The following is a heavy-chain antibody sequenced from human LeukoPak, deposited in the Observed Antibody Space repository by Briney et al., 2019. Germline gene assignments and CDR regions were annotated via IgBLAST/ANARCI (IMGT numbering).Heavy chain of an antibody. Sequence: KTSEILSLTCTVSGGSIGSSPNYWGWVRQPPGKGLEWIGSIYYSGSTYYNPSLKSRVTISVDTSKNQFSLKLSSVTAADTAVYYCARDTYDSSGYYRWEKGKGFDYWGQGTLVTVSS. J-gene: IGHJ4*02. CDR1: GGSIGSSPNY. V-gene: IGHV4-39*07. CDR3: ARDTYDSSGYYRWEKGKGFDY. CDR2: IYYSGST. D-gene: IGHD3-22*01.